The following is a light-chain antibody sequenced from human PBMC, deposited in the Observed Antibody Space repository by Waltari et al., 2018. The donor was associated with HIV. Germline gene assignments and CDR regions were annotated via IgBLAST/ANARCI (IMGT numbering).Light chain of an antibody. Sequence: IQMTQSPSSLSVSVVDTVTITCQASQDINHYLNWYQQKPGKPPKLLMYDASNLEVGVPSRFSGSGSGTHFTFIISSLQPEDIATYYCQQYDSLPVVFGKGTRLEI. CDR3: QQYDSLPVV. CDR1: QDINHY. CDR2: DAS. V-gene: IGKV1-33*01. J-gene: IGKJ5*01.